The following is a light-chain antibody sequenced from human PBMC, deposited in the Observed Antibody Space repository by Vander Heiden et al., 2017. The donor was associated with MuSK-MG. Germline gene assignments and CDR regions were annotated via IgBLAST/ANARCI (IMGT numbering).Light chain of an antibody. CDR1: KGSRDS. CDR3: QQYYHPPIT. CDR2: AAS. V-gene: IGKV1-NL1*01. J-gene: IGKJ3*01. Sequence: DIQMTQSPSSLSASVGDSVNITGRARKGSRDSLAWYQQKPGKAPNLLLYAASRLDSGVPSRFSGSASGTDYTLNITSLQPEDFATYYCQQYYHPPITFGHGTKVDIK.